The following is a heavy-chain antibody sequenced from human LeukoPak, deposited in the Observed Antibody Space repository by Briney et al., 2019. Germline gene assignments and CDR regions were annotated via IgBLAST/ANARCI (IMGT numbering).Heavy chain of an antibody. D-gene: IGHD2-2*01. V-gene: IGHV1-2*02. Sequence: ASVKVSCKASGYTFTGYYMDWVRQAPGQGLEWMGWINPNSGGTNYAQKFQGRVSMTRDTSISTAYMELSRLRSDDTAVYYCARAFNHLGYCSSTSCSEVDYWGQGTLVTVSS. J-gene: IGHJ4*02. CDR1: GYTFTGYY. CDR3: ARAFNHLGYCSSTSCSEVDY. CDR2: INPNSGGT.